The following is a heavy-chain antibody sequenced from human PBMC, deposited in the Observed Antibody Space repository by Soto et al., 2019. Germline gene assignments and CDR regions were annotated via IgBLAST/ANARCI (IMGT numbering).Heavy chain of an antibody. Sequence: SETLSRTWDVSGYSISGGYHWCCNRQPPGKGLEWIGSIYHSGTWYYNPSLMSRVSISVDTSKNQFSLKVTSVTAADTAVYYCAREAYDRADYWGQGTQVTVSS. CDR2: IYHSGTW. CDR1: GYSISGGYH. V-gene: IGHV4-38-2*02. J-gene: IGHJ4*02. D-gene: IGHD3-10*02. CDR3: AREAYDRADY.